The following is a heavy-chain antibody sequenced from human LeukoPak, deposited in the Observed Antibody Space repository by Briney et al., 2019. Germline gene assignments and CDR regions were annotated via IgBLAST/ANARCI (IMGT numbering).Heavy chain of an antibody. J-gene: IGHJ4*02. CDR2: IKQDGSDK. Sequence: GGSLRLSCAASAFNFSTYWMTWVRQAPGKGLEWVANIKQDGSDKYYVDSVKGRFTISRDNAKNSMYLQMSSLRAEDTAVYYCARFNGVRTPRVYWFDYWGQGTPVTVSS. CDR1: AFNFSTYW. V-gene: IGHV3-7*05. CDR3: ARFNGVRTPRVYWFDY. D-gene: IGHD2-8*02.